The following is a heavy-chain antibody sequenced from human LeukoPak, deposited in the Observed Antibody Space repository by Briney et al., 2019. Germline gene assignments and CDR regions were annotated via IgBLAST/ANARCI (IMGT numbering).Heavy chain of an antibody. V-gene: IGHV4-34*01. D-gene: IGHD3-9*01. CDR1: GGSFSGYY. J-gene: IGHJ6*03. CDR3: ARDFSVLRYFDWLHYYMDV. Sequence: PSETLSLTCAVYGGSFSGYYWSWIRQPPGKGLEWIGEINHSGSTNYNPSLKSRVTMSVDTSKNQFSLKLSSVTAADTAVYYCARDFSVLRYFDWLHYYMDVWGKGTTVTVSS. CDR2: INHSGST.